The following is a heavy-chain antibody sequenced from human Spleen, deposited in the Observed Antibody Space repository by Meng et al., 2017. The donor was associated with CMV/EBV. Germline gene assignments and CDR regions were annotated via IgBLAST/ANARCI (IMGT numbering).Heavy chain of an antibody. CDR3: ARAPFTIFGVVIIRWYFDY. J-gene: IGHJ4*02. D-gene: IGHD3-3*01. V-gene: IGHV4-34*01. CDR1: GGSFSGYY. Sequence: GSLRLSCAVYGGSFSGYYWSWIRQPPGKGLEWIGEINHSGSTNYNPSLKSRVTISVDTSKNQFSLKLSSVTAADTAVYYCARAPFTIFGVVIIRWYFDYWGQGTRVTVSS. CDR2: INHSGST.